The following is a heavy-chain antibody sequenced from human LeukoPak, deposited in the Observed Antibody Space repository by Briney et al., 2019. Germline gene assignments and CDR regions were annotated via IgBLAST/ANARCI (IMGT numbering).Heavy chain of an antibody. D-gene: IGHD4-17*01. CDR3: ARAPGTTFDY. J-gene: IGHJ4*01. Sequence: SETLSLTCTVSGGSISSTSYYWGWIRQPPGKGLEWIGNIYYSGSTYYNPSLKSRVTISVDTSKNQFSLKLSSVTAADTAVYYCARAPGTTFDYWGHGNMVTVSS. CDR2: IYYSGST. V-gene: IGHV4-39*07. CDR1: GGSISSTSYY.